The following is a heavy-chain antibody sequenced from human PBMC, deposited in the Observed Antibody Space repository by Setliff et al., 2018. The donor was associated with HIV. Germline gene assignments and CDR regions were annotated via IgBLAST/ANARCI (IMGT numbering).Heavy chain of an antibody. J-gene: IGHJ4*02. CDR3: AQITVMGY. CDR1: GFTFGDYA. V-gene: IGHV3-7*01. CDR2: IKQDGSEE. Sequence: SGGSLRLSCTTSGFTFGDYAMSWVRQAPGKGLEWVAKIKQDGSEEYYVDSVKGRFTISRDNAKNSLYLQMNSLRAEDTAVYYCAQITVMGYWGQGTLVTVSS. D-gene: IGHD4-4*01.